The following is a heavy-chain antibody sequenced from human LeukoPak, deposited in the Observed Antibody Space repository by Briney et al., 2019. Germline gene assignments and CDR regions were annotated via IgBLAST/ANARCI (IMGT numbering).Heavy chain of an antibody. J-gene: IGHJ5*02. CDR3: ARGNLPEYDFWSGYWVYNWFDP. Sequence: PSETLSLTCAVYGGSFSGYYWSWIRQPAGKGLEWIGRIYTSGSTNYNPSLKSRVTISVDTSKNQFSLKLSSVTAADTAVYYCARGNLPEYDFWSGYWVYNWFDPWGQGTLVTVSS. D-gene: IGHD3-3*01. CDR1: GGSFSGYY. V-gene: IGHV4-59*10. CDR2: IYTSGST.